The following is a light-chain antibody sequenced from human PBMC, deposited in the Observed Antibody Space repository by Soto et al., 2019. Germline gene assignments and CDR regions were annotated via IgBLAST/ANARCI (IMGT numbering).Light chain of an antibody. CDR2: GAT. CDR3: QQYGSSPGT. V-gene: IGKV3-20*01. CDR1: QSISNSY. J-gene: IGKJ5*01. Sequence: EIVLTQSPGPLSLSPGERATLSCRASQSISNSYLAWYQQKPGQAPRLLIHGATIRPTGIPDRLSGSGSGTDFTLTISRLEPEDFAVYYCQQYGSSPGTFGQGTRLE.